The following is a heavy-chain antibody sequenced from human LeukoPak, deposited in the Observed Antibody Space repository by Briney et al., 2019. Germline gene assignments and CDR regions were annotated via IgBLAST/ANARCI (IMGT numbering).Heavy chain of an antibody. CDR2: IYYSGST. CDR1: GGSISSSSYY. J-gene: IGHJ4*02. Sequence: KPSQTLSLTCTVSGGSISSSSYYWGWIRQPPGKGLEWIGSIYYSGSTYYNPSLKSRVTISVDTSKNQFSLKLSSVTAADTAVYYCARHATTWIQPYYFDYWGQGTLVTVSS. CDR3: ARHATTWIQPYYFDY. V-gene: IGHV4-39*01. D-gene: IGHD5-18*01.